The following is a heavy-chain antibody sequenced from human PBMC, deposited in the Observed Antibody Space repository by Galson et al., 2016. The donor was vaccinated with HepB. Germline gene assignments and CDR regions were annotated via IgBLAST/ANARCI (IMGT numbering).Heavy chain of an antibody. CDR1: GGTFTSYA. Sequence: VKVSCKASGGTFTSYAISWVRQAPGQGLEWMGGIIPIFGTSNYAQKFQGRVTITANESTSTAYMELSSLRSEDTAVYYCARVRDGYNHYYYYGMDVWGQGTTVTVSS. D-gene: IGHD5-24*01. CDR2: IIPIFGTS. J-gene: IGHJ6*02. CDR3: ARVRDGYNHYYYYGMDV. V-gene: IGHV1-69*13.